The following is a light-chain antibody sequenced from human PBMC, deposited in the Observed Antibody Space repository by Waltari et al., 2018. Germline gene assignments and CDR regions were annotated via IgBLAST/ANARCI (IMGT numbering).Light chain of an antibody. CDR2: VTF. J-gene: IGKJ2*03. CDR3: QQSAGSPPVYS. CDR1: QSITSNY. Sequence: DIVLTQSPGTLSLSPGEGATLSCRASQSITSNYLAWYQQKPGRAPRLLIYVTFNRPTGIPDRVMGSVSGTDFTLTISRLEPEDFAVYYCQQSAGSPPVYSFGQGTKLEIK. V-gene: IGKV3-20*01.